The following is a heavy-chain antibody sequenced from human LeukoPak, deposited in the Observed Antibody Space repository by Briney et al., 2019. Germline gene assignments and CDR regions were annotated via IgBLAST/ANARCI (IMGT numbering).Heavy chain of an antibody. CDR2: TYYRSKWYN. J-gene: IGHJ3*02. CDR1: GDSVSSNSAA. V-gene: IGHV6-1*01. CDR3: AREFEGLDKIAAAGNDAFDI. Sequence: SQTLSLTCAISGDSVSSNSAAWNWIRQSPSRGLEWLGRTYYRSKWYNDYAVSVKSRITINPDTSKNQFYLQLNSVTPEDTAVYYCAREFEGLDKIAAAGNDAFDIWGQGTMVTVSS. D-gene: IGHD6-13*01.